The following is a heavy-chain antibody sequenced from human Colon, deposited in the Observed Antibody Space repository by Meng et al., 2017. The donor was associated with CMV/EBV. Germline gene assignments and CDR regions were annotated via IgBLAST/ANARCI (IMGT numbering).Heavy chain of an antibody. CDR2: VNWGGDKI. J-gene: IGHJ6*02. V-gene: IGHV3-9*01. CDR1: GFSFDDYA. Sequence: GGSLRLSCVASGFSFDDYAMHWVRQVPGKGREWVSNVNWGGDKIGYADSVKGRFTISRDNAKNSLYLQMDSLRAADTAVYYCAKDRTVGGYTFGLDVWGQGTTVTVSS. CDR3: AKDRTVGGYTFGLDV. D-gene: IGHD5-12*01.